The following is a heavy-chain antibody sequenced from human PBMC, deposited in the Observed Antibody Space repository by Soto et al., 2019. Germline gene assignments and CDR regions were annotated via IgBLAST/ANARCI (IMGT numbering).Heavy chain of an antibody. Sequence: GASVKVSCKVSGYTLTELSMHWVRQAPGEGLEWMGGFDPEDGETIYAQKFQGRVTMTEDTSTDKAYMELSSLRSEDTAVYYCATRGVDGYNWRDFDHWGQGTLVTVSS. CDR3: ATRGVDGYNWRDFDH. J-gene: IGHJ4*02. CDR2: FDPEDGET. CDR1: GYTLTELS. V-gene: IGHV1-24*01. D-gene: IGHD5-12*01.